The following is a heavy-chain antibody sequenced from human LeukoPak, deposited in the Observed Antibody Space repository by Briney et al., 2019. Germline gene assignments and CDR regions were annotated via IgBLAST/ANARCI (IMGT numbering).Heavy chain of an antibody. J-gene: IGHJ5*02. CDR2: IYYSGST. D-gene: IGHD3-10*01. Sequence: SETLSLTCTVSGGSISSSSYYWGWIRQPPGKGLEWIGSIYYSGSTYYNPSLKSRVTIYVDTSKNQFSLKLSSVTAADTAVYYCARVYPTTMVRGRLDPWGQGTLVTVSS. CDR1: GGSISSSSYY. CDR3: ARVYPTTMVRGRLDP. V-gene: IGHV4-39*01.